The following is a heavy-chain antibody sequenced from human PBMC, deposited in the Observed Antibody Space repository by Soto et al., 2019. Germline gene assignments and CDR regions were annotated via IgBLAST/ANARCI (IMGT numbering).Heavy chain of an antibody. J-gene: IGHJ4*02. Sequence: PSETLSLTCTVSGGSISSGDYYWSWIRQPPGKGLEWIGYIYYSGSTYYNPSLKSRVTISVDTSKNQFSLKLSSVTAADTAVYYCARVVVTTTYYFDYWGQGTLVTVS. CDR1: GGSISSGDYY. D-gene: IGHD2-21*02. V-gene: IGHV4-30-4*01. CDR2: IYYSGST. CDR3: ARVVVTTTYYFDY.